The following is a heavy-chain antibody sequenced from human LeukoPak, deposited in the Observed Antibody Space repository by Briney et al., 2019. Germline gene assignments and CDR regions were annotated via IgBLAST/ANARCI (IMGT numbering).Heavy chain of an antibody. CDR1: GGTFSSYA. D-gene: IGHD3-22*01. J-gene: IGHJ4*02. CDR2: IIPIFGTA. Sequence: GASVKVSCKSSGGTFSSYAISWVRQAPGQGLEWMGGIIPIFGTANYAQKFQGRVTITADESTSTAYMELSSLRSGDTAVYYCARDLLYSGYYRHNFDYWGQGTLVTVSS. CDR3: ARDLLYSGYYRHNFDY. V-gene: IGHV1-69*01.